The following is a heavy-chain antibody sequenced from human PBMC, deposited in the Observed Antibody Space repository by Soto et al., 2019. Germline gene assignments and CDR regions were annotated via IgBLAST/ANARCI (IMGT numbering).Heavy chain of an antibody. CDR1: GFTFSSYG. CDR2: ISYDGSNK. CDR3: AKDFLPPQQLSESLLLEPYYYYGMDV. D-gene: IGHD6-13*01. Sequence: QVQLVESGGGVVQPGRSLRLPCAASGFTFSSYGMHWVRQAPGKGLEWVAVISYDGSNKYYADSVKGRFTISRDNSKNTLYLXKNXLXAEDTAVYYCAKDFLPPQQLSESLLLEPYYYYGMDVWGQGTTVTVSS. V-gene: IGHV3-30*18. J-gene: IGHJ6*02.